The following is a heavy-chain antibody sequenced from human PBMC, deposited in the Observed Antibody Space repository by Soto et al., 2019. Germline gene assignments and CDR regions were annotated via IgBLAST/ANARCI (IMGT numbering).Heavy chain of an antibody. Sequence: SQTLSLTCAISGDSVSSNSAAWNWIRQSPSRGLEWLGRTYYRSKWYNDYAVSVKSRITINPDTSKNQFSLQLNSVTPEDTAVYYCAREGPIRRYFDWSTDYFDYWGQGTLVTVSS. CDR3: AREGPIRRYFDWSTDYFDY. J-gene: IGHJ4*02. V-gene: IGHV6-1*01. CDR1: GDSVSSNSAA. CDR2: TYYRSKWYN. D-gene: IGHD3-9*01.